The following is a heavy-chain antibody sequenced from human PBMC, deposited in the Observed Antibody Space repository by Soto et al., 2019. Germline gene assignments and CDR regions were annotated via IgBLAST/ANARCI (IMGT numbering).Heavy chain of an antibody. CDR3: ARDARERALWFGELAAPSDY. V-gene: IGHV1-69*08. Sequence: QVQLVQSGAEVKKPGSSVKVSCKASGGTFSSYTISWVRQAPGQGLEWMGRIIPILGIANYAQKFQGRVTITADKSTSTAYMELSSLRSEDTAVYYCARDARERALWFGELAAPSDYWGQGTLVTVSS. CDR1: GGTFSSYT. CDR2: IIPILGIA. D-gene: IGHD3-10*01. J-gene: IGHJ4*02.